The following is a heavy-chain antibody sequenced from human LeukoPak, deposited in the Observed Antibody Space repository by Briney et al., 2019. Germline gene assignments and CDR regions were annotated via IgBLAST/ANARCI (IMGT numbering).Heavy chain of an antibody. D-gene: IGHD3-10*01. CDR3: ARRSGSYKLDY. CDR2: ISSSSNI. Sequence: GGSLRLSCAASGFTFSSYSMNWVRQAPGKGLEWVSYISSSSNIYYADSVKGRFTISRDNAKNSLYLQMNSLRAEDTAVYYCARRSGSYKLDYWGQGTLVTVSS. J-gene: IGHJ4*02. V-gene: IGHV3-48*01. CDR1: GFTFSSYS.